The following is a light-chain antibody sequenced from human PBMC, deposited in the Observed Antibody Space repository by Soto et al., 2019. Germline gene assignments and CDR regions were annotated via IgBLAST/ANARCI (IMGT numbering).Light chain of an antibody. CDR3: SSYRSSNTLL. J-gene: IGLJ2*01. V-gene: IGLV2-14*01. CDR1: SSDVGDYDY. Sequence: QSALTQPASVSGSPGHSITGSCTGTSSDVGDYDYVSWYQQYAGKAPKMMIYEVSNRPSGVSNRFSGSKSGNTASLTISGLQAEDEADYYCSSYRSSNTLLFGGETKVTVL. CDR2: EVS.